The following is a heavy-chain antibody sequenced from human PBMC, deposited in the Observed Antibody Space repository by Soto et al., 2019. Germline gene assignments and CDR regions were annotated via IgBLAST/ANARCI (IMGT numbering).Heavy chain of an antibody. V-gene: IGHV3-11*01. J-gene: IGHJ6*02. Sequence: PGGSLRLSCAASGFTFSDYYMSWIRQAPGKGLEWVSYISSSGSTIYYADSVKGRFTISRDNAKNSLYPQMNSLRAEDTAVYYCARANGDARFYYYYGMDVWGQGTTVTVSS. CDR1: GFTFSDYY. CDR2: ISSSGSTI. CDR3: ARANGDARFYYYYGMDV. D-gene: IGHD4-17*01.